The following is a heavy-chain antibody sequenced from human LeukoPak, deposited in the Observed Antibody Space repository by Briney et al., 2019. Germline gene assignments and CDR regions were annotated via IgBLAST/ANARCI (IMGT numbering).Heavy chain of an antibody. CDR2: MNPNSGNT. J-gene: IGHJ3*02. CDR3: ARGCIVATLLSDAFDI. D-gene: IGHD5-12*01. V-gene: IGHV1-8*02. CDR1: GGTFSSYA. Sequence: ASVKVSCKASGGTFSSYAINWVRQATGQGLEWMGWMNPNSGNTGYAQKFQGRVTMTRNTSISTAYMELSSLRSEDTAVYYCARGCIVATLLSDAFDIWGQGTMVTVSS.